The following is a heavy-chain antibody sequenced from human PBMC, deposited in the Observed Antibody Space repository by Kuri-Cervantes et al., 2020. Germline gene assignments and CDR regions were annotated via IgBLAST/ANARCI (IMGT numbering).Heavy chain of an antibody. CDR2: INWNGGST. Sequence: GGSLRLSCAASGFSFDDYGMSWVRQAPGKGLEWVSRINWNGGSTGYADSVKGRFTISRSNAKNSLYLQMNSLRVEDTAVYFCAKGSSLGDYGDFSHFDYWGQGILVTVSS. CDR1: GFSFDDYG. J-gene: IGHJ4*02. CDR3: AKGSSLGDYGDFSHFDY. D-gene: IGHD4-17*01. V-gene: IGHV3-20*04.